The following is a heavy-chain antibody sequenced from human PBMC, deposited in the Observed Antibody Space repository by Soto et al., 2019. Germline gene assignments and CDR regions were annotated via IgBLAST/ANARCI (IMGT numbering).Heavy chain of an antibody. CDR3: VKANKYDFDY. D-gene: IGHD2-8*01. V-gene: IGHV3-64D*06. Sequence: GGSLRLSCAASGFTFRNYAMTWVRQATGQGLEYVSSITENGANTYYASSVKGRFTISRDNSKNTLYLQMSSLRAEDTAMYYCVKANKYDFDYWGQGTLVTVSS. CDR2: ITENGANT. J-gene: IGHJ4*02. CDR1: GFTFRNYA.